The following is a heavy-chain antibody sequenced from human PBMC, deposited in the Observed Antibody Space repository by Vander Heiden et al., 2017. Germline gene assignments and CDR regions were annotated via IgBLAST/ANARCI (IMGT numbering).Heavy chain of an antibody. J-gene: IGHJ3*02. V-gene: IGHV3-9*01. D-gene: IGHD3-16*01. Sequence: EVQLVESGGGLVQPDRSLRLSCVASGFTFDDYAMHWLRPAPGMGTEWVSGISWNSGSLGYADSGKGRFTISRDNAKNSLYLKMNSLRAEDTALYDCEKVGGRVRGAFDIWGQGTMVTLSS. CDR3: EKVGGRVRGAFDI. CDR2: ISWNSGSL. CDR1: GFTFDDYA.